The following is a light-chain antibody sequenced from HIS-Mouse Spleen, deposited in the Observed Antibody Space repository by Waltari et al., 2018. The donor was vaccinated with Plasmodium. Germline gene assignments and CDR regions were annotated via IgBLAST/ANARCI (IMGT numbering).Light chain of an antibody. V-gene: IGKV1-5*03. CDR1: QSISSW. CDR3: QQYYSFPYT. CDR2: KAS. Sequence: DIQMTQSPSTLSASVGDRVTITCRASQSISSWLAWYQQKPGKAPKLLIYKASSLESGVPSRFSGSGSGTESTLTISSLQPDDFATYYCQQYYSFPYTFGQGTKLEIK. J-gene: IGKJ2*01.